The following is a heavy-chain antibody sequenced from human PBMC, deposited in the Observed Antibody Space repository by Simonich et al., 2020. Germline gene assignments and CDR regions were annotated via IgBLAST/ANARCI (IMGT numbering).Heavy chain of an antibody. D-gene: IGHD3-22*01. CDR1: GFTFSSYA. J-gene: IGHJ3*02. V-gene: IGHV3-23*01. CDR2: ISGSGGST. CDR3: AKDLGERITMIVVVIDAFDI. Sequence: GGGLVQPGGSLRLSCAASGFTFSSYAMSWVRQAPGKRLEWVSAISGSGGSTYYADSVKGRFTISRDNSKNTLYLQMNSLRAEDTAVYYCAKDLGERITMIVVVIDAFDIWGQGTMVTVSS.